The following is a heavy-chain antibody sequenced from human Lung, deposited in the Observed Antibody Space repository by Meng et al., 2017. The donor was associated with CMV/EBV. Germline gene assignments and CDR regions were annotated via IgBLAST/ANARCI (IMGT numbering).Heavy chain of an antibody. Sequence: LYCTVSGYSINSGYYWGWIRQPPGKGLEWIGSVYKSGTTYYKPSLKSRVTISLETSKNQFTLKLSSVTAADTAVYYCARGFHGTVDYWGQGALVTVSS. CDR2: VYKSGTT. CDR1: GYSINSGYY. V-gene: IGHV4-38-2*02. J-gene: IGHJ4*02. CDR3: ARGFHGTVDY.